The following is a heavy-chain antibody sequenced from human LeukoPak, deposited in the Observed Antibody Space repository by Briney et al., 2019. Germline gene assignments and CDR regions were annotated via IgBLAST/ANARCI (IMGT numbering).Heavy chain of an antibody. CDR2: ISWNSGSI. CDR3: ARAGVLLWFGESYYFDY. J-gene: IGHJ4*02. V-gene: IGHV3-9*01. D-gene: IGHD3-10*01. CDR1: GFTFDDYA. Sequence: GGSLRLSCAAFGFTFDDYAMHWVRQAPGKGLEWVSGISWNSGSIGYADSVKGRFTISRDNAKNSLYLQMNSLRAEDTALYYCARAGVLLWFGESYYFDYWGQGTLVTVSS.